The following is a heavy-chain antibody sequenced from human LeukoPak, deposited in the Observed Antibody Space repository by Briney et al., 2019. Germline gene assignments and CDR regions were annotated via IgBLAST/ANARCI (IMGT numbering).Heavy chain of an antibody. J-gene: IGHJ4*02. D-gene: IGHD5-18*01. V-gene: IGHV3-74*01. CDR2: LNSDGSST. CDR1: GFTFSSYS. Sequence: PGGSLRLSCAASGFTFSSYSMNWVRQAPGKGLVWVSRLNSDGSSTDYADSVKGRFTISRDNAKNTLYLQMNSLRAEDTAVYYCARGNSYSWDSWGQGTLVTVSS. CDR3: ARGNSYSWDS.